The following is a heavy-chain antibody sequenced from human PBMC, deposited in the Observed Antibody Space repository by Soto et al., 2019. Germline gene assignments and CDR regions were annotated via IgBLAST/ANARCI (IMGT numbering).Heavy chain of an antibody. J-gene: IGHJ4*02. CDR3: PRGEKTTVVTPTDFDY. D-gene: IGHD4-4*01. V-gene: IGHV4-31*03. CDR2: IYYSGST. Sequence: SETLSLTCTVSGGSISSGGYYWSWIRQHPGKGLEWIGYIYYSGSTYYNPSLKSRVTISVDTSKNQFSLKLSSVTAADTAVYYCPRGEKTTVVTPTDFDYWGQGTLVTVSS. CDR1: GGSISSGGYY.